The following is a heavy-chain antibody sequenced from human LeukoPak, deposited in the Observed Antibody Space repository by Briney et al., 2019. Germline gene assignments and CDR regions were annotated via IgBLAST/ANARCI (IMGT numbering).Heavy chain of an antibody. V-gene: IGHV4-39*01. CDR2: IYYSGST. Sequence: PSETLSLTCTVSGGSISSSSYYWGWIRQPPGKGLEWIGSIYYSGSTYYNPSLKSRVTISVDTSKNQFSLKLSSVTAADTAVYYCARLDIAAAATGYWGQGTLVTVSS. CDR3: ARLDIAAAATGY. J-gene: IGHJ4*02. D-gene: IGHD6-13*01. CDR1: GGSISSSSYY.